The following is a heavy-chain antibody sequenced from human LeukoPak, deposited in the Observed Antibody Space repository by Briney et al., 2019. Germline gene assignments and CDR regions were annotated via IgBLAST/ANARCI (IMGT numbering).Heavy chain of an antibody. J-gene: IGHJ4*02. CDR2: IYSGGST. Sequence: PGGSLRLSCAASGFTISSNYMSWVRQAPGKGLEWVSVIYSGGSTYYADSVKGRFTISRDNSKNTLYLQMNSLRAEDTAVYYCARDAIDCSSTSCPIDYWGQGTLVTVSS. CDR3: ARDAIDCSSTSCPIDY. CDR1: GFTISSNY. V-gene: IGHV3-53*01. D-gene: IGHD2-2*01.